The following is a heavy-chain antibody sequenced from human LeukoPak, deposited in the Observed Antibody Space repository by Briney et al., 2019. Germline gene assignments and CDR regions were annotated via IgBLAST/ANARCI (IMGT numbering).Heavy chain of an antibody. V-gene: IGHV3-7*01. Sequence: GGSLSLPCAPSGFTLNSYWKSWARHAPGKGLGWVAYIMQDGSEKYYVPSVKGRFTTSRDNAKNSLYLQMNSVRAEDTALYNCARDTMFYGGNLLDYWGPGTLVTASS. D-gene: IGHD4-23*01. CDR1: GFTLNSYW. J-gene: IGHJ4*02. CDR2: IMQDGSEK. CDR3: ARDTMFYGGNLLDY.